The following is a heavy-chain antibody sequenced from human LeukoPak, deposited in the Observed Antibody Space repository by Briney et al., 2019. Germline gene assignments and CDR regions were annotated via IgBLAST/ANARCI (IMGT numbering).Heavy chain of an antibody. J-gene: IGHJ4*02. CDR3: ARDYGDLPARVPYFDY. CDR1: GFTFSSYS. D-gene: IGHD4-17*01. V-gene: IGHV3-48*02. Sequence: GGSLRLSCAASGFTFSSYSMSWVRQAPGKGLEWVSYISSSSSMIYYADSVKGRFTISRDNAKNSLYLQMKSLRDEDTAIYYCARDYGDLPARVPYFDYWGQGALVTVSS. CDR2: ISSSSSMI.